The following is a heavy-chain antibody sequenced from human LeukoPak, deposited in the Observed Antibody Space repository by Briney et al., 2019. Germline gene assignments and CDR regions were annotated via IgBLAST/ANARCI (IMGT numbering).Heavy chain of an antibody. D-gene: IGHD1-26*01. CDR1: GFTFSSYS. Sequence: PGGSLRLSCAASGFTFSSYSMNWVRQAPGQGLEWVSSISSSSSYIYYADSVKGRFTISRDNAKNSLYLQMNSLRAEDTAVYYCARVPWGAAPSVYYFDYWGQGTLVTVSS. CDR3: ARVPWGAAPSVYYFDY. V-gene: IGHV3-21*01. CDR2: ISSSSSYI. J-gene: IGHJ4*02.